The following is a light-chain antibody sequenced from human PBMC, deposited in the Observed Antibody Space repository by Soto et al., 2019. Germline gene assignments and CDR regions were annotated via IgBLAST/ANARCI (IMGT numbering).Light chain of an antibody. V-gene: IGKV1-5*03. Sequence: DIQLTQSPSTLSASVGDRVTITCRASQSISSWLAWYQQKPGKAPKLLIYKASSLKSGVPSRFSGSGSGTEFTLTISSLQPDGFATYYCQQFKSYWTFGQGTKVEIK. CDR1: QSISSW. CDR2: KAS. J-gene: IGKJ1*01. CDR3: QQFKSYWT.